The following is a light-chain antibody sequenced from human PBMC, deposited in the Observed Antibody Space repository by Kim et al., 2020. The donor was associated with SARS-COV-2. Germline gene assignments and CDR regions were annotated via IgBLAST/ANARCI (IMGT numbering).Light chain of an antibody. CDR2: AAS. V-gene: IGKV1-9*01. Sequence: GDRVTITCRASQGLSSYLAWYQQKPGKAPQLLIYAASTLQTGVPSRFSGSGSGTDFTLTISSLQPEDFATYYCQQGNSLPLTFG. J-gene: IGKJ4*01. CDR3: QQGNSLPLT. CDR1: QGLSSY.